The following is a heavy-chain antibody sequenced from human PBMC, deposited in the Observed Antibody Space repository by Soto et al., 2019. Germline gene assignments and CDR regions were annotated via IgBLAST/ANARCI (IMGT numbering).Heavy chain of an antibody. V-gene: IGHV3-23*01. CDR1: GFTFSSYA. D-gene: IGHD6-13*01. CDR2: ISGSGGST. J-gene: IGHJ4*02. Sequence: GGSLRLSCAASGFTFSSYAMSWVRQAPGKGLEWVSAISGSGGSTYYADSVKGRFTISRDNSKSTLYLQMNSLRAEDTAVYYCAILSIAAAGASGYWGQGTLVTVSS. CDR3: AILSIAAAGASGY.